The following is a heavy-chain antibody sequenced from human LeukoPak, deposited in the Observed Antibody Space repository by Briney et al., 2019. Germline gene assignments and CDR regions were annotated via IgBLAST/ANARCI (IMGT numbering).Heavy chain of an antibody. J-gene: IGHJ3*02. Sequence: ASVKVSCEASGYTFTGYYMHWVRQAPGQGLEWMGWINPNSGGTNYAQKFQGRVTMTRDTSISTAYMELSRLRSDDTAVYYCARPRFRRYYYDSSGYYYGDAFDIWGQGTMVTVSP. D-gene: IGHD3-22*01. CDR1: GYTFTGYY. V-gene: IGHV1-2*02. CDR3: ARPRFRRYYYDSSGYYYGDAFDI. CDR2: INPNSGGT.